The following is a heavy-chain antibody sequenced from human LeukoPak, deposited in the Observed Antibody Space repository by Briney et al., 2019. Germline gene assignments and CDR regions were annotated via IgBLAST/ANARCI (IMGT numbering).Heavy chain of an antibody. CDR1: GGSISSGSYY. CDR3: ARDNYYDTSGYFDY. D-gene: IGHD3-22*01. J-gene: IGHJ4*02. Sequence: SETLSLTCTVSGGSISSGSYYWSWIRQPAGKGLEWIGRIYTSGSTTYNPSLKSRVTISVDTSKNQFSLKLSSVSAADTAVCYCARDNYYDTSGYFDYWGQGTLVTVSS. CDR2: IYTSGST. V-gene: IGHV4-61*02.